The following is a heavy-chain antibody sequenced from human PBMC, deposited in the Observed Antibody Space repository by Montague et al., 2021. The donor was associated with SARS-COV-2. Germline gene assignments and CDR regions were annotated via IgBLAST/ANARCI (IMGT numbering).Heavy chain of an antibody. CDR2: TYYRSKWYN. CDR3: ARDTRIQLWFDRDYYYGMDV. D-gene: IGHD5-18*01. V-gene: IGHV6-1*01. CDR1: GDSVSSSSAA. J-gene: IGHJ6*02. Sequence: CAISGDSVSSSSAAWNWIRQSPSRGLEWLGRTYYRSKWYNDYAVSEKSRITINPDTSKNQFSLQLNSVTPEDTAVYYCARDTRIQLWFDRDYYYGMDVWGQGTTVTVSS.